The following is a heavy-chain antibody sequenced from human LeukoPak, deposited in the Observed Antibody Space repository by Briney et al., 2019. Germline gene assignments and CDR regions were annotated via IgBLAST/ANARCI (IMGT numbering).Heavy chain of an antibody. J-gene: IGHJ5*02. CDR3: ARDPGPGVNYNWFDP. CDR1: GFTFSSYS. CDR2: ISSSSSYI. D-gene: IGHD1-14*01. V-gene: IGHV3-21*01. Sequence: GGSLRLSCAASGFTFSSYSMNWVRQAPGKGLEWVSSISSSSSYIYYADSVKGRFTICRDNAKNSLYLQMNSLRAEDTAVYYCARDPGPGVNYNWFDPWGQGTLVTVSS.